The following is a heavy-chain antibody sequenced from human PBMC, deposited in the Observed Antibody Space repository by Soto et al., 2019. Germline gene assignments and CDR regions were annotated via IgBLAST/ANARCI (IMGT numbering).Heavy chain of an antibody. CDR1: GFTFSSDG. V-gene: IGHV3-21*01. J-gene: IGHJ6*02. CDR2: ISSSSSYI. CDR3: ARDGAMRDYPYYYYYYGMDV. Sequence: GGSLTVSCAPSGFTFSSDGMHSIRHAAGRGLVWVSSISSSSSYIYYADSVKGRFTISRDNAKNSLYLQMNSLRAEDTAVYYCARDGAMRDYPYYYYYYGMDVWGQGTTVTVSS. D-gene: IGHD2-2*01.